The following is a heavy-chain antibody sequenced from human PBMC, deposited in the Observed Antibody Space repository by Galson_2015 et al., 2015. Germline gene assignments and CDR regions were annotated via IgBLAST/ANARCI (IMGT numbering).Heavy chain of an antibody. CDR3: ARDIPRPDCSGGSCYSDY. Sequence: SVKVSCKASGYTFTSYGISWVRQAPGQGLEWMGWISAYNGNTNYAQKLQGRVTMATDTSTSTAYMELRSLRSDDTAVYYCARDIPRPDCSGGSCYSDYWGQGTLVTVSS. CDR2: ISAYNGNT. J-gene: IGHJ4*02. D-gene: IGHD2-15*01. CDR1: GYTFTSYG. V-gene: IGHV1-18*01.